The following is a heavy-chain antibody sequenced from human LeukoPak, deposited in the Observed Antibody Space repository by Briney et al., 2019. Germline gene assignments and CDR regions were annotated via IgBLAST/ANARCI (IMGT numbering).Heavy chain of an antibody. J-gene: IGHJ4*02. CDR2: ISGSGGST. V-gene: IGHV3-23*01. CDR3: AKDKSVVPASHVY. Sequence: GASLRLSCAASGFTFSSYAMSWVRQAPGKGLEWVSAISGSGGSTYYADSVKGRFTISRDNSKNTLYLQMNSLRAEDTAVYYCAKDKSVVPASHVYWGQGTLVTVSS. CDR1: GFTFSSYA. D-gene: IGHD2-2*01.